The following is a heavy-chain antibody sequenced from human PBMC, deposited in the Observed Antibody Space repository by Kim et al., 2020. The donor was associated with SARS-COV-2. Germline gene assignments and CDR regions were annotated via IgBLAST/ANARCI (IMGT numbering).Heavy chain of an antibody. CDR1: GYTFTSYA. Sequence: ASVKVSCKASGYTFTSYAMNWVRQAPGQGLEWMGWINTNTGNPTYAQGFTGRFVFSLDTSVSTAYLQISSLKAEDTAVYYCASPFRGYSGYAFGFWGQGTLVTVSS. D-gene: IGHD5-12*01. CDR2: INTNTGNP. J-gene: IGHJ4*02. CDR3: ASPFRGYSGYAFGF. V-gene: IGHV7-4-1*02.